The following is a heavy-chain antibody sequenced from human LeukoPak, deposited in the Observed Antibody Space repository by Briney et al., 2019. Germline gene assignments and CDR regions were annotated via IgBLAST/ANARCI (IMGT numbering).Heavy chain of an antibody. CDR3: AREEVVVVAALDY. CDR1: GFTFSSYS. Sequence: GGSLRLSCAASGFTFSSYSMNWVRQAPGKGLEWVSSISSSSSYIYYADSVKGRFTIPRDNAKNSLYLQMNSLRAEDTAVYYCAREEVVVVAALDYWGQGTLVTVSS. D-gene: IGHD2-15*01. CDR2: ISSSSSYI. J-gene: IGHJ4*02. V-gene: IGHV3-21*01.